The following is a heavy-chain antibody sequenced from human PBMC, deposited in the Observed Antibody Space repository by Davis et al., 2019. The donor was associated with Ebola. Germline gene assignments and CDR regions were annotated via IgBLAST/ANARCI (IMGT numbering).Heavy chain of an antibody. Sequence: SGPTLVKPTQTLTLTCTFSGFSVTTSGMGVGWIRQPPGKALEWPALIYWNGDKRYTPSLSTRLTLTDDASRDQVVLTLTNMDPSDTGTYYCAHLMSTVSTGYFGHWGPGATVTVSS. CDR1: GFSVTTSGMG. V-gene: IGHV2-5*01. CDR2: IYWNGDK. J-gene: IGHJ4*02. CDR3: AHLMSTVSTGYFGH. D-gene: IGHD5/OR15-5a*01.